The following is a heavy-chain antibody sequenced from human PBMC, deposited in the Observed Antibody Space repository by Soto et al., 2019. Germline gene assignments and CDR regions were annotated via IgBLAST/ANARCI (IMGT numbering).Heavy chain of an antibody. Sequence: PSETLSLTCTVSGGSISSSSYYWGWIRQPPGKGLEWIGSIYYSGSTYYNPSLKSRVTISVDTSKNQFSLKLSSVTAADTAVYYCARGRGSSSWYRYWFDPWGQGTLVTVSS. V-gene: IGHV4-39*01. CDR3: ARGRGSSSWYRYWFDP. D-gene: IGHD6-13*01. CDR2: IYYSGST. J-gene: IGHJ5*02. CDR1: GGSISSSSYY.